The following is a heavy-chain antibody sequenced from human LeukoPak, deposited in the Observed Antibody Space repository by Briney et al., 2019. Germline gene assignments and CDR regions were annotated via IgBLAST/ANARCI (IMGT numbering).Heavy chain of an antibody. CDR3: ARVGAAAANWFDP. V-gene: IGHV1-69*13. Sequence: SVKVSCKASGGTFSSYAISWVRQAPGQGLEWMGGIIPIFGTANYAQKFQGRVTITADESTSTAYMELSSLRSEDTAVYYCARVGAAAANWFDPWGQGTLVTVSS. CDR2: IIPIFGTA. CDR1: GGTFSSYA. D-gene: IGHD6-13*01. J-gene: IGHJ5*02.